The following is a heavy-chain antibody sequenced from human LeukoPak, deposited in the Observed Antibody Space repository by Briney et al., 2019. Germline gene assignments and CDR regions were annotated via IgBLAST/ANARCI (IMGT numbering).Heavy chain of an antibody. CDR2: IKQDGSEK. V-gene: IGHV3-7*03. CDR1: GFTFSSYW. CDR3: ARGDAVLLWFGELLPNFDY. D-gene: IGHD3-10*01. Sequence: GGSLRLSCAAPGFTFSSYWMSWVRQAPGKGLEWVANIKQDGSEKYYVDSVKGRFTISRDNAKNSLYLQMNSLRAEGTAVYYCARGDAVLLWFGELLPNFDYWGQGTLVTVSS. J-gene: IGHJ4*02.